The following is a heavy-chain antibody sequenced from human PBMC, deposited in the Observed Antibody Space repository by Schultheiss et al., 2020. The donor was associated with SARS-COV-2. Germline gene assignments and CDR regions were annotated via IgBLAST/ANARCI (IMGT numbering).Heavy chain of an antibody. J-gene: IGHJ6*02. CDR1: GFTVSSNY. Sequence: GGSLRLSCAASGFTVSSNYMSWVRQAPGKGLEWVAVISYDGSNKYYAESVKGRSTITRTNSKNTMLLQMNSLRAEDTAVYYCAKGRGVVVAAIDYCYGMDVWGQGTTVTVSS. CDR2: ISYDGSNK. D-gene: IGHD2-15*01. CDR3: AKGRGVVVAAIDYCYGMDV. V-gene: IGHV3-30*18.